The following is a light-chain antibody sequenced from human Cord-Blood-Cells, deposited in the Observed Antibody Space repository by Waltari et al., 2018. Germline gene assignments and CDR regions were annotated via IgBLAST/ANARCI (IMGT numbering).Light chain of an antibody. CDR1: SSDVGGYNY. CDR3: SSYTSSSSYV. Sequence: QSALTQPASVSGSPGQSITFSCTGTSSDVGGYNYVSWYQQHPGKAPKLMIYDVSNRPSGVSKRFSGSKSGNTVSLTISGLQAEDEADYYCSSYTSSSSYVFGTGTKVTVL. V-gene: IGLV2-14*01. CDR2: DVS. J-gene: IGLJ1*01.